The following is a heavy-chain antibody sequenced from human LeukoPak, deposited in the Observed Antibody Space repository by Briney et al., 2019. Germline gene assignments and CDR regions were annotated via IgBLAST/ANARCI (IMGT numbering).Heavy chain of an antibody. D-gene: IGHD3-3*01. V-gene: IGHV4-59*12. Sequence: SETLSLTCSVSSGSIDNEHWCWVRQPPGKGLEWIGHTVYRGSNKYNPSRKSRVAISVDTSKNQFSLILISVTAADAAVYYCMSLIFGGAGRGNWGQGTLVTVS. CDR2: TVYRGSN. CDR1: SGSIDNEH. J-gene: IGHJ4*02. CDR3: MSLIFGGAGRGN.